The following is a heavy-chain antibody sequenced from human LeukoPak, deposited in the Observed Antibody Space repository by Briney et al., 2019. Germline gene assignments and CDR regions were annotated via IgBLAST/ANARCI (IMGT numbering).Heavy chain of an antibody. D-gene: IGHD5-12*01. J-gene: IGHJ3*02. CDR2: IYTSGST. CDR3: ARGGYGDAFDI. V-gene: IGHV4-61*02. Sequence: PSETLSLTCTVSGGSISSGSYYWSWIRQPAGKGLEWIGRIYTSGSTNYNPSLKSRVTISVDTSKNQFSLKLSSVTAADTAVYYCARGGYGDAFDIWGQGAMVTVSS. CDR1: GGSISSGSYY.